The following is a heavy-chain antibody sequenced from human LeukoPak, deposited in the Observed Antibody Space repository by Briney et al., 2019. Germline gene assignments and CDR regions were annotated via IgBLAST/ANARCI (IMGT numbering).Heavy chain of an antibody. CDR2: IYYSGST. D-gene: IGHD1-26*01. CDR1: GGSISSYY. CDR3: ASGQWELLSLDY. Sequence: PSETLSLTCTVSGGSISSYYWSWIRQPPGKGLEWIGYIYYSGSTNYNPSLKSRVTISVDTSKNQFSLKLSPVTAADTAVYYCASGQWELLSLDYWGQGTLVTVSS. V-gene: IGHV4-59*01. J-gene: IGHJ4*02.